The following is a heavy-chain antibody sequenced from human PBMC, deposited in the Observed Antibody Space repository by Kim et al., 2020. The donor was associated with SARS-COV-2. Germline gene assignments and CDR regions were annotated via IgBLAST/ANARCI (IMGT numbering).Heavy chain of an antibody. D-gene: IGHD3-22*01. CDR2: INHSGST. Sequence: SETLSLTCAVYGGSFSGYYWSWIRQPPGKGLEWIGEINHSGSTNYNPSLKSRVTISVDTSKNQFSLKLSSVTAADTAVYYFARGYYYDSSGTYLPPDYWGQETLVTVST. CDR1: GGSFSGYY. J-gene: IGHJ4*02. CDR3: ARGYYYDSSGTYLPPDY. V-gene: IGHV4-34*01.